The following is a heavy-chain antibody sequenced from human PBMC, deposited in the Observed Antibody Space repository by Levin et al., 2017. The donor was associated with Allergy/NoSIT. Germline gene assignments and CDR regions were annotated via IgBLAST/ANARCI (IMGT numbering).Heavy chain of an antibody. CDR2: TYFRSKWIN. J-gene: IGHJ6*02. V-gene: IGHV6-1*01. CDR1: GDSVSSNTAA. CDR3: TRDPGRGYGMDV. Sequence: SETLSLTCAISGDSVSSNTAAWNWIRQSPSRGLEWLGRTYFRSKWINEYAESVKSRNSVNPDTSKNQFSLHLNSVTPDDTAVYYCTRDPGRGYGMDVWGQGTTVTVSS.